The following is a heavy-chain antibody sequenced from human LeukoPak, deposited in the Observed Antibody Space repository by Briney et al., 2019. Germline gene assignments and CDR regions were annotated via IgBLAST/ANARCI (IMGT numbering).Heavy chain of an antibody. CDR2: IYSGGST. V-gene: IGHV3-66*02. J-gene: IGHJ4*02. CDR3: ARQTRRDGYNLDY. D-gene: IGHD5-24*01. CDR1: GFTVSSNY. Sequence: GGSLRLSCAASGFTVSSNYVSWVRQAPGKGLEWVSVIYSGGSTYYADSVKGRFTISRDNSKNTLYLQMNSLGAEDTAVYYCARQTRRDGYNLDYWGQGTLVTVSS.